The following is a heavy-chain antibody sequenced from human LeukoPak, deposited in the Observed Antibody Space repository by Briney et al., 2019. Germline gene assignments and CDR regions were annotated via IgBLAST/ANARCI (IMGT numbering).Heavy chain of an antibody. Sequence: GGSLRLSCAASGFTFSDHGMNWVRKAPGKGLGWVSGISASGGTTSYPESVRGRFTVSRDNSKNTLHLQINTLRAEDTAMYYCVRGWLDYWGPGTLLIVSS. CDR3: VRGWLDY. CDR1: GFTFSDHG. CDR2: ISASGGTT. V-gene: IGHV3-23*01. J-gene: IGHJ4*02. D-gene: IGHD5-24*01.